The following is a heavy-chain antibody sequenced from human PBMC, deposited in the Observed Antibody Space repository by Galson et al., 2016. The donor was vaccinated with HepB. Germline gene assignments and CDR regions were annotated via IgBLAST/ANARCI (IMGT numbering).Heavy chain of an antibody. CDR3: TISDFSDY. CDR1: GFTFSDAW. J-gene: IGHJ4*02. D-gene: IGHD4-11*01. Sequence: SLRLSCAASGFTFSDAWMMWVRQAPGKGLEWVGRILSKAHGGTTHYAAPVKGRFTISRDGSENTLYLQMNSLKIEDTAIYYCTISDFSDYWGQGTLVTVSS. V-gene: IGHV3-15*01. CDR2: ILSKAHGGTT.